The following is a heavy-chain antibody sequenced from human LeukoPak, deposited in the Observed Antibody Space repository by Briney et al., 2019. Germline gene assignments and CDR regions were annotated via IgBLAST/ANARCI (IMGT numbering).Heavy chain of an antibody. V-gene: IGHV1-2*02. D-gene: IGHD3-9*01. CDR1: GYTFTRYY. Sequence: GASVKVSCKASGYTFTRYYIHWVRQAPGQGLEWMGWINPNSGGTNYAQKFQGRVTMTRDTSISTAYMELSRLRSDDTAVYYCARDGGGLNDIHADYWGQGTLVTVSS. CDR2: INPNSGGT. J-gene: IGHJ4*02. CDR3: ARDGGGLNDIHADY.